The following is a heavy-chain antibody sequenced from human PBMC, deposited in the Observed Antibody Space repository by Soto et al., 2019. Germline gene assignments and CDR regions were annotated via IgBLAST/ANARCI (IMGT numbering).Heavy chain of an antibody. D-gene: IGHD5-18*01. Sequence: SVKVSCKASGGTFSSYAISWVRQAPGQGLEWMGGIIPIFGTANYAQKFQGRVTITGDESTSTAYMELSSLRSEDTAVYYCARVECCGYKRFEHWGHRRRVTVPS. V-gene: IGHV1-69*13. CDR3: ARVECCGYKRFEH. J-gene: IGHJ4*01. CDR1: GGTFSSYA. CDR2: IIPIFGTA.